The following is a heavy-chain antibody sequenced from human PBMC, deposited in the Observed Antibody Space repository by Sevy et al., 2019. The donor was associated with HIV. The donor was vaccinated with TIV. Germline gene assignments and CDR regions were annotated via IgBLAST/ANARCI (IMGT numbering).Heavy chain of an antibody. D-gene: IGHD3-10*01. CDR3: ARDSRITMVRGVRTYYYGMDV. CDR2: IYSGGST. V-gene: IGHV3-66*01. CDR1: GFTVSSNY. J-gene: IGHJ6*02. Sequence: GGSLRLSCAASGFTVSSNYMSWVRQAPGKGLEWVSVIYSGGSTYYADSVKGRFTISRDNSKNTLYLQMNSLRAEDTAEYYWARDSRITMVRGVRTYYYGMDVWGQGTTVTVSS.